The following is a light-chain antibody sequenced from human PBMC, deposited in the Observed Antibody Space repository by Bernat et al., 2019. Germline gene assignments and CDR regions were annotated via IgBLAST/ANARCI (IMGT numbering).Light chain of an antibody. Sequence: QLVLTQSPSASASLGASVKLTCTLSSGHSSYAIAWHQQQPEKGPRYLMKLNSDGSHSKGDGIPDRFSGSSSGAERYLTIFSLQSEDEADYYCQTWGTGIQWVFGGGTKLTVL. CDR2: LNSDGSH. CDR3: QTWGTGIQWV. V-gene: IGLV4-69*01. CDR1: SGHSSYA. J-gene: IGLJ3*02.